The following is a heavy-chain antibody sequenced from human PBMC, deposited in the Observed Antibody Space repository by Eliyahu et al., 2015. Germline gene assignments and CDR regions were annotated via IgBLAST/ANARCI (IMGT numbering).Heavy chain of an antibody. J-gene: IGHJ4*02. D-gene: IGHD5-18*01. Sequence: QVQLQESGPGLVKPSQTLSLXCTVSGGSISSGGYYWSWIRQHPGKGLEWIGYIYYSGSTYYNPSLKSRVTISVDTSKNQFSLKLSSVTAADTAVYYCARDKASRGYSYGFDYWGQGTLVTVSS. V-gene: IGHV4-31*03. CDR1: GGSISSGGYY. CDR3: ARDKASRGYSYGFDY. CDR2: IYYSGST.